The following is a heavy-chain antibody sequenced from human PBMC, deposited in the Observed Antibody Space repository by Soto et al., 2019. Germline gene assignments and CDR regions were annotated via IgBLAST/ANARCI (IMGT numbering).Heavy chain of an antibody. CDR2: IIPMFGAP. CDR3: ASHDSSGYYEVDY. D-gene: IGHD3-22*01. CDR1: GGTFRSNG. J-gene: IGHJ4*02. V-gene: IGHV1-69*01. Sequence: QVQLVQSGAEVKKPGSSVKVSCKASGGTFRSNGISWVRQAPGQGLEWMGGIIPMFGAPNYARKFADRVRMTADESTATSYMELRSLRYEDTALYYCASHDSSGYYEVDYWGQGTQVNVSA.